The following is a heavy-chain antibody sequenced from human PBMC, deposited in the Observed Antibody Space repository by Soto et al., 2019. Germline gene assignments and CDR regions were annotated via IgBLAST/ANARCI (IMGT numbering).Heavy chain of an antibody. J-gene: IGHJ5*02. CDR2: ISNSGHIT. D-gene: IGHD5-12*01. CDR1: GFSFTTYG. V-gene: IGHV3-23*01. Sequence: PGGSLTLSCPAAGFSFTTYGIKWARLPAGGGLEWDSVISNSGHITFYADSVKGRYTLSRDNSKNTLYLQVNSLRADDTAGYYCAKGGPTLLNWFGPWGQRALGTVSS. CDR3: AKGGPTLLNWFGP.